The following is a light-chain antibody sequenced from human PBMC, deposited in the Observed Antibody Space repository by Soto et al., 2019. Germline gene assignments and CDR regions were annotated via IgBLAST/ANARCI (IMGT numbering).Light chain of an antibody. V-gene: IGLV2-14*01. J-gene: IGLJ2*01. CDR1: SNDIGGYNH. CDR3: SSYTGSSTGV. Sequence: QSAPTQPASVSGSPGQSITISCTGTSNDIGGYNHVSWYQQHPGKVPKLLIYEVSSRPSGVSNRFSGSKSGNTASLTISGLQADDEADYYCSSYTGSSTGVFGGGTKLTVL. CDR2: EVS.